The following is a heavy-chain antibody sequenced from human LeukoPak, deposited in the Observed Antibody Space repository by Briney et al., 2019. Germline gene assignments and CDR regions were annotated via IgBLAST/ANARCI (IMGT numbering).Heavy chain of an antibody. CDR1: GFTFSSYW. Sequence: GGSLRLSCAASGFTFSSYWMHWVRQAPGKGLVWVSRINSDGSSTSYADSVKGRFTISRDNAKNSLYLQMNSLRAEDTAVYYCARDSWVRGVIHTFDYWGQGTLVTVSS. J-gene: IGHJ4*02. V-gene: IGHV3-74*01. CDR2: INSDGSST. CDR3: ARDSWVRGVIHTFDY. D-gene: IGHD3-10*01.